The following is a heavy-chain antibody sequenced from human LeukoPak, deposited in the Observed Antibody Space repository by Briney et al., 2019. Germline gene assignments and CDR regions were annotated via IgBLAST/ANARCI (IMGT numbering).Heavy chain of an antibody. CDR2: IRSKAYGGTT. J-gene: IGHJ4*02. CDR3: TRDSPHVSEGY. Sequence: GGSLRLSCTTSGFIFGDYAMSWVRQAPGKGLQWVGFIRSKAYGGTTEYAASVEGRFTVSRDGSKNIAYLQMNSLTTEDTAVYYCTRDSPHVSEGYWGQGTLVTVSS. D-gene: IGHD2/OR15-2a*01. V-gene: IGHV3-49*04. CDR1: GFIFGDYA.